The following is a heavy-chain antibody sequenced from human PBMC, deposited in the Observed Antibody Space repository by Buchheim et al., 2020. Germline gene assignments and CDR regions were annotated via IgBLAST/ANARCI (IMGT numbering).Heavy chain of an antibody. D-gene: IGHD3-3*01. V-gene: IGHV3-66*02. CDR2: IYSGGST. CDR1: GFTVSSNY. Sequence: EVQLVESGGGLVQPGGSLRLSCAASGFTVSSNYLSWVRQAPGKGLEWVSVIYSGGSTYYADSVKGRFTISRDNSKNTLSLTMNSLRAEDTAVYYCARDSFVFGVEPAPPWGQGTL. CDR3: ARDSFVFGVEPAPP. J-gene: IGHJ5*02.